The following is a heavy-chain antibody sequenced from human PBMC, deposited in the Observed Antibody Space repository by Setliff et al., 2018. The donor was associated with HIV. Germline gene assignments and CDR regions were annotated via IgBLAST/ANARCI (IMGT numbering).Heavy chain of an antibody. V-gene: IGHV1-18*01. D-gene: IGHD2-8*01. Sequence: ASVKVSCKASGYMFIAYGMNWVRRAPGQGLEWMGWIGPYNDRTEYAQEFQGRVSLTIDTSASTAYMELRSLRSDDTALYYCSRDVGGYKYAEAFYVWGQGTMVTVSS. CDR1: GYMFIAYG. J-gene: IGHJ3*01. CDR3: SRDVGGYKYAEAFYV. CDR2: IGPYNDRT.